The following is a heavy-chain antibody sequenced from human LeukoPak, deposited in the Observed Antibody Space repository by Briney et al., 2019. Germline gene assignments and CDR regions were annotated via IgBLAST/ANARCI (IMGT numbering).Heavy chain of an antibody. CDR3: ARGDLIAAAGIGY. D-gene: IGHD6-13*01. Sequence: GGSLRLSCAASGFTFTNYWMSWVRQAPGKGLELVANIKQDRSEKYYVDSVKGRFTISRDNAKNSLYLQMNSLRAEDTAVYYCARGDLIAAAGIGYWGQGTLVTVSS. V-gene: IGHV3-7*01. CDR1: GFTFTNYW. CDR2: IKQDRSEK. J-gene: IGHJ4*02.